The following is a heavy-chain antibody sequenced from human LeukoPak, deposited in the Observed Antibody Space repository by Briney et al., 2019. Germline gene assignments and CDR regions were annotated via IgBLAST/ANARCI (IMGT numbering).Heavy chain of an antibody. CDR2: IYYGGST. Sequence: SETLSLTCTVSGGSISSSSYYWGWIRQPPGKGLEWIGSIYYGGSTYYNPSLKSRVTISVDTSKNQFSLKLSSVTAADTAVYYCARLGRQQLGFDYWGQGTLVTVSS. CDR3: ARLGRQQLGFDY. CDR1: GGSISSSSYY. J-gene: IGHJ4*02. V-gene: IGHV4-39*01. D-gene: IGHD6-13*01.